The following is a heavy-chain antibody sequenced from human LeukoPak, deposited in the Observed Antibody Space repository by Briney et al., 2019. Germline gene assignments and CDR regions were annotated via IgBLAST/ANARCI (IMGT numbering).Heavy chain of an antibody. CDR1: GGTFSSYA. J-gene: IGHJ5*02. Sequence: ASVKASCKASGGTFSSYAISWVRQAPGQGLEWMGRIIPIFGTANYAQKFQGRVTITTDESTSTAYMELSSLRSEDTAVYYCARDRANLHWFDPWGQGTLVTVSS. D-gene: IGHD4/OR15-4a*01. V-gene: IGHV1-69*05. CDR3: ARDRANLHWFDP. CDR2: IIPIFGTA.